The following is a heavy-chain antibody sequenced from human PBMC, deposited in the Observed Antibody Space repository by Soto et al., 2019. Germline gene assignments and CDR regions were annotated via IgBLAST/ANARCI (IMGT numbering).Heavy chain of an antibody. V-gene: IGHV3-74*01. J-gene: IGHJ5*02. CDR3: VRGAYRADWHDP. Sequence: EVQLVESGGGLVQPGGSLRLSCAASGFTFSNYWMHWVRQAPGKGLVWVSRINSDGSTTNYADSVEGRVTIARDNAKSTLYLQVNSLRADDTAVYFCVRGAYRADWHDPWGQGTLVTVSS. D-gene: IGHD5-12*01. CDR2: INSDGSTT. CDR1: GFTFSNYW.